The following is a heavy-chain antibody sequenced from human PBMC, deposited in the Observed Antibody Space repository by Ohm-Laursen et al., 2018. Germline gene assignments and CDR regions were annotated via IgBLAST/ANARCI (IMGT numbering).Heavy chain of an antibody. J-gene: IGHJ4*02. V-gene: IGHV2-70*11. D-gene: IGHD6-19*01. CDR1: GFSLSTSGMC. CDR3: ARIRWVAVAAEGYFDY. CDR2: IDWDDDK. Sequence: TQTLTLTRTFSGFSLSTSGMCVSWIRQPPGKALEWLARIDWDDDKYYSTSLKTRLTISKDTSKNQVVLTMTNMDPVDTATYYCARIRWVAVAAEGYFDYWGQGTLVTVSS.